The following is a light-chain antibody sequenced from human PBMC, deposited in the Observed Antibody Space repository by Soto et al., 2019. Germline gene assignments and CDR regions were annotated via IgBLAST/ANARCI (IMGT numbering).Light chain of an antibody. CDR3: QSYDSSLSGSNWV. CDR1: SSNIGAGYD. Sequence: QSVLTQPPSVSGAPGQRVTISCTGSSSNIGAGYDVHWYQQLPGTAPKLLIYANTNRPSGVPDRFSGSKSGTSASLAITGLQAEDEADYYCQSYDSSLSGSNWVFGGGTKLIVL. CDR2: ANT. V-gene: IGLV1-40*01. J-gene: IGLJ3*02.